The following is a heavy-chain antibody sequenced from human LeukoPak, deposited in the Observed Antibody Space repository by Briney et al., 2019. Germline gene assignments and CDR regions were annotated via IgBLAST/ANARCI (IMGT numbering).Heavy chain of an antibody. Sequence: GGSLRLSCAASGLTFSSYGMHWVRQAPGKGLEWVAFIRYDGSNKYYADSVKGRFTISRDNSKNTLYLQMNSLRAEDTAVYYCAKGDPYDYLCFDYWGQGTLVTVSS. CDR3: AKGDPYDYLCFDY. D-gene: IGHD3-16*01. J-gene: IGHJ4*02. CDR2: IRYDGSNK. V-gene: IGHV3-30*02. CDR1: GLTFSSYG.